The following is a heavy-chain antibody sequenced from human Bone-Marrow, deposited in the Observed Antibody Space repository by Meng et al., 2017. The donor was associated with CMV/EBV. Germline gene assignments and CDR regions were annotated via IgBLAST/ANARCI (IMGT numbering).Heavy chain of an antibody. CDR1: GFTFSSYA. CDR2: ISYDGSNK. CDR3: ARGITIFGMVIMSYYYSITV. D-gene: IGHD3-3*01. V-gene: IGHV3-30*04. Sequence: GGSLRLSCAASGFTFSSYAMHWVRQAPGKGLEWVAVISYDGSNKYYADSVKGRFTISRDNSKNTLYLQMNSLRAEDTAVYYCARGITIFGMVIMSYYYSITVYTQGTTVTVSS. J-gene: IGHJ6*02.